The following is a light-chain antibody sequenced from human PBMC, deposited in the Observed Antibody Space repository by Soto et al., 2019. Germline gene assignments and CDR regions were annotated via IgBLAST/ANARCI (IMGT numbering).Light chain of an antibody. J-gene: IGKJ1*01. CDR2: DAS. CDR1: QSLTRN. CDR3: QQRGNWPPTWT. V-gene: IGKV3-11*01. Sequence: EIVMTQSPATLSVSPLEIVTLSCMASQSLTRNLAWYQEKPGQAPRLLIYDASIRATGIPARFSGSWSGTDFTLTINGLEPEDSAVYYCQQRGNWPPTWTFGQGTKVDNK.